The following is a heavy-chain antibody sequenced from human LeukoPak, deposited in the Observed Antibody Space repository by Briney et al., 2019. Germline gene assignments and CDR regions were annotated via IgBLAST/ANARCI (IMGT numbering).Heavy chain of an antibody. CDR3: AKDGCSSTSCHDAVDI. J-gene: IGHJ3*02. D-gene: IGHD2-2*01. Sequence: PGGSLRLSCAASGFFFSSHSMNWVRQAPGKGLEWVSSININGNYMYYGDSVRGRFTISRDNAKNSLYLQMNSLRAEDTAVYYCAKDGCSSTSCHDAVDIWGQGTKVTVSS. V-gene: IGHV3-21*01. CDR2: ININGNYM. CDR1: GFFFSSHS.